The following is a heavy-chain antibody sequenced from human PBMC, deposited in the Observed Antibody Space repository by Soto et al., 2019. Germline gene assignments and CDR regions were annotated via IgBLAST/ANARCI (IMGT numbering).Heavy chain of an antibody. CDR3: ASLDYDYIWGSYRPFDY. CDR2: IYYSGST. Sequence: QLQLQESGPGLVKPSETLSLTCTVSGGSISSSSYYWGWIRQPPGKGLERIGSIYYSGSTYYNPSLKSRVPFSVETSKNQFSLKLSSVTAADTAVYYCASLDYDYIWGSYRPFDYWGQGTLVTVSS. CDR1: GGSISSSSYY. D-gene: IGHD3-16*02. V-gene: IGHV4-39*01. J-gene: IGHJ4*02.